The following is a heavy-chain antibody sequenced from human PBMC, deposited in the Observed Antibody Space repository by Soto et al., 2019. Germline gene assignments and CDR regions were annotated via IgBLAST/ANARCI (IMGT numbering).Heavy chain of an antibody. Sequence: SETLSLTCTVSGASISSGDSYWTWIRQPPGKGLEWIGYIYYSGTTYYNPSLKSRVSISLDTSKNRFSLKLTSVTAADTGVYYCALRFGTAWGQGTTVTVSS. CDR3: ALRFGTA. D-gene: IGHD5-12*01. V-gene: IGHV4-30-4*01. CDR2: IYYSGTT. J-gene: IGHJ6*02. CDR1: GASISSGDSY.